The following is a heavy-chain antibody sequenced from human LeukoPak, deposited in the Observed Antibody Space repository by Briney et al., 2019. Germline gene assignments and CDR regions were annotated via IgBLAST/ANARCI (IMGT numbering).Heavy chain of an antibody. CDR2: IYYSGST. CDR1: GVSISSSSYY. Sequence: KSSETLSLTCTVSGVSISSSSYYWGWIRQPPGKGLEWIGSIYYSGSTYYNPSLKSRVTISVDTSKNQFSLKLSSVTAADTAVYYCARLSDSSSWRLIDYWGQGTLVTVSS. V-gene: IGHV4-39*01. D-gene: IGHD6-13*01. J-gene: IGHJ4*02. CDR3: ARLSDSSSWRLIDY.